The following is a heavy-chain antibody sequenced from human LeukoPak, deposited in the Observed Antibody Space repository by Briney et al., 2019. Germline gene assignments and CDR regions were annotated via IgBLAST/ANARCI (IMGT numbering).Heavy chain of an antibody. CDR3: ARDPRIVGALDY. CDR1: GFTFSSYA. V-gene: IGHV3-30-3*01. D-gene: IGHD1-26*01. CDR2: ISYDGSNK. J-gene: IGHJ4*02. Sequence: PGGSLRLSCAASGFTFSSYATHWVRQAPGKGLEWVAVISYDGSNKYYADSVKGRFTISRDNSKNTLYLQMNSLRAEDTAVYYCARDPRIVGALDYWGQGTLVTVSS.